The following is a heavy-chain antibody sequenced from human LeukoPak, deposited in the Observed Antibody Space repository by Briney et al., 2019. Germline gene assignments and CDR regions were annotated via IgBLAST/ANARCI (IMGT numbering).Heavy chain of an antibody. Sequence: GGSLRLSCAASGFTFSSYSMNWVRQAPGMGREWVSSISVTSNYKYYADSVKGRFTISRDNAQSSLYLQMNNLRAEDTAVYYCARTDYDIFSASDYWGQGILVTVSS. J-gene: IGHJ4*02. CDR1: GFTFSSYS. D-gene: IGHD3-9*01. V-gene: IGHV3-21*01. CDR3: ARTDYDIFSASDY. CDR2: ISVTSNYK.